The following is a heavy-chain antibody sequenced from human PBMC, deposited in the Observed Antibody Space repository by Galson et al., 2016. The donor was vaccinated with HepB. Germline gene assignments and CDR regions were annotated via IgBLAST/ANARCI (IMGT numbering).Heavy chain of an antibody. CDR3: AKDMSHVDTAIDS. D-gene: IGHD5-18*01. CDR1: GFIFGDYV. CDR2: ISLNSYNK. V-gene: IGHV3-9*01. J-gene: IGHJ4*02. Sequence: SLRLSCAASGFIFGDYVMHWVRQAPGKGLEWVSGISLNSYNKGYADSVKGRFTISRDNAKNPLFLQMDSLKVEDTGLYYCAKDMSHVDTAIDSWGQGTLVTVSS.